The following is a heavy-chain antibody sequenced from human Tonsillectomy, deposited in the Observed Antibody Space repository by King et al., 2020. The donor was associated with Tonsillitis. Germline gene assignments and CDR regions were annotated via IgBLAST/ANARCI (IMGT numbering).Heavy chain of an antibody. V-gene: IGHV3-49*04. Sequence: VQLVESGGGLVQPGRSLRLSCTASGFTFGDYAMSWVRQAPGKGLEWVGFIRSKAYGGTTEYAASVKGRFTISRDDSKSIAYLQMNSLKTEDTAVYYCTRPATVVTHNYYYYMDVWGEGTTVTVSS. CDR1: GFTFGDYA. D-gene: IGHD4-23*01. CDR3: TRPATVVTHNYYYYMDV. CDR2: IRSKAYGGTT. J-gene: IGHJ6*03.